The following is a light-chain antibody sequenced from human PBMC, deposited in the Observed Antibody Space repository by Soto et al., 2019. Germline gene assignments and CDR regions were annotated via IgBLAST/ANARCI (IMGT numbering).Light chain of an antibody. CDR1: HRVSATY. CDR3: QHEIA. J-gene: IGKJ4*01. Sequence: EIVLTQSPVTLSLSPGETAALSCRASHRVSATYITWYQQKPGQAPRLLIYGTSNRASGIPDRFSGSGSGTDFTLTISRLEPEDFAVYHCQHEIAFGGGTKVEIK. CDR2: GTS. V-gene: IGKV3-20*01.